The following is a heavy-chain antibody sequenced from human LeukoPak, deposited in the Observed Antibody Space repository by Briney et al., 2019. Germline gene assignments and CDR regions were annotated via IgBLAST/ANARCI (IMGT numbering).Heavy chain of an antibody. Sequence: PGGSLRLSCAASGFTFTSHWMGWVRQAPGKGREWVARMNRDGSEKYYVDSGKGRFTISRDNAHPSLYLKMNSLSAADTAVYYCARDATYCTNGVCYTRFDYWGQGTLVTVSS. CDR2: MNRDGSEK. CDR1: GFTFTSHW. V-gene: IGHV3-7*01. D-gene: IGHD2-8*01. J-gene: IGHJ4*02. CDR3: ARDATYCTNGVCYTRFDY.